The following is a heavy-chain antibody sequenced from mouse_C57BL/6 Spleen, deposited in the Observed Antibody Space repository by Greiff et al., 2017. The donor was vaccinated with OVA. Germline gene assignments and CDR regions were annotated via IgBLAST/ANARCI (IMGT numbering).Heavy chain of an antibody. J-gene: IGHJ2*01. D-gene: IGHD2-1*01. CDR3: ASSIYSYYFDY. Sequence: EVQVVESGGDLVKPGGSLKLSCAASGFTFSSYGMSWVRQTPDKRLEWVATISSGGSYTYYPDSVKGRFTISRDNAKNTLYLQMSSLKSEDTAMYYCASSIYSYYFDYWGQGTTLTVSS. CDR1: GFTFSSYG. CDR2: ISSGGSYT. V-gene: IGHV5-6*01.